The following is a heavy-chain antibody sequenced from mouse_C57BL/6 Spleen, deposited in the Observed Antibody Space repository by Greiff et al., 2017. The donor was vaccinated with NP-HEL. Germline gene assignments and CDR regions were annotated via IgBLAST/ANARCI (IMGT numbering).Heavy chain of an antibody. CDR3: ARSITTVLDY. CDR2: INPGSGGT. CDR1: GYAFTNYL. Sequence: QVQLKESGAELVRPGTSVKVSCKASGYAFTNYLIEWVKQRPGQGLEWIGVINPGSGGTNYNEKFKGKATLTADKSSSTAYMQLSSLTSEDSAVYFCARSITTVLDYWGQGTTLTVSS. J-gene: IGHJ2*01. V-gene: IGHV1-54*01. D-gene: IGHD1-1*01.